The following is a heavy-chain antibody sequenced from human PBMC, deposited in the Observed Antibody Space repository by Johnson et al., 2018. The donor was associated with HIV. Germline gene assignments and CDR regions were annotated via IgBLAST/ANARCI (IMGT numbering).Heavy chain of an antibody. CDR2: IWYDGSNK. D-gene: IGHD3-3*01. V-gene: IGHV3-33*01. Sequence: QMLLVESGGGVVQPGRSLRLSCAASGFTFSSYGMHWVRQAPGKGLEWVAVIWYDGSNKYYADSVKGRFTISRDNSKNTLYLQMNSLRVEDTAMYYCARGPILEWLSGDGFDMWGQGTMVTV. J-gene: IGHJ3*02. CDR1: GFTFSSYG. CDR3: ARGPILEWLSGDGFDM.